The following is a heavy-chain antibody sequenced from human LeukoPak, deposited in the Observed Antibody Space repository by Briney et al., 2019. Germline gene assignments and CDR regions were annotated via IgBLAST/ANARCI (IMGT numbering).Heavy chain of an antibody. D-gene: IGHD3-16*01. J-gene: IGHJ4*02. Sequence: PGGSLRLSCAASGFTFSNAWMSWVRQAPGKGLEWVGRIKSKTDGGTTDYAAPVKGRFTISRDDSKNTLYLQMNSLKTEDTAVYYCARRAGAYTHPYDYWGQGTLVTVS. CDR1: GFTFSNAW. CDR3: ARRAGAYTHPYDY. CDR2: IKSKTDGGTT. V-gene: IGHV3-15*01.